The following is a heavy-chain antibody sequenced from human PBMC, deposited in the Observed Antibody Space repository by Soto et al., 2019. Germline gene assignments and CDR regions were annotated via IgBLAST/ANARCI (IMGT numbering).Heavy chain of an antibody. V-gene: IGHV1-18*01. CDR2: ISAHNGNT. CDR3: ARGKYGDH. CDR1: GYAFTTYG. Sequence: QVRLVQSGAEVKKPGASVKVSCKGSGYAFTTYGITWVRQAPGQGLEWMGWISAHNGNTNYAQKLQGRVTVTRDTSTSTAYMELRSLRSDDTAVYYCARGKYGDHWGQGALVTVSS. D-gene: IGHD2-2*01. J-gene: IGHJ4*02.